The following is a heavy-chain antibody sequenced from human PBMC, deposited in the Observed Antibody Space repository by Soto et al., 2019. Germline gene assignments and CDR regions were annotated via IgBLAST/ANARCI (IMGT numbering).Heavy chain of an antibody. D-gene: IGHD4-17*01. Sequence: QVQLQESGPGLVKPSETLFLTCSVSGASVNSGSYYWTWVRQPPGKGLEFIGYIYFTGSTNYNPSLKSRATISVDPSKIQFSLTLTSVTAADTAMYHCARMTTVTKIDYWGQGTPVSVSS. CDR2: IYFTGST. CDR3: ARMTTVTKIDY. CDR1: GASVNSGSYY. V-gene: IGHV4-61*01. J-gene: IGHJ4*02.